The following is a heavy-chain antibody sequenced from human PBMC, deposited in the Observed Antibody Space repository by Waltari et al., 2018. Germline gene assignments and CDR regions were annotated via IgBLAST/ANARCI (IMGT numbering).Heavy chain of an antibody. V-gene: IGHV1-3*01. CDR2: INAGNGNT. CDR1: GYTFTSYA. CDR3: ARAWGNWYFDL. D-gene: IGHD7-27*01. J-gene: IGHJ2*01. Sequence: QVQLVQSGAEVKKPGASVKVSCKASGYTFTSYAMHWVRQAPGQRREWMGWINAGNGNTKYSQKFQGRVTITMDTSASTADMELSSLRSEDTAVYYCARAWGNWYFDLWGRGTLVTVSS.